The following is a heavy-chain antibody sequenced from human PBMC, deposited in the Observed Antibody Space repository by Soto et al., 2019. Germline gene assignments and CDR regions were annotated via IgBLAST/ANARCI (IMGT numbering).Heavy chain of an antibody. V-gene: IGHV1-3*01. J-gene: IGHJ6*02. CDR1: GYTFTSYA. CDR2: INAGNGNT. Sequence: GASVKVSCKASGYTFTSYAMHWVRQAPGQRFEWMGWINAGNGNTKYSQKFQGRVTITRDTSASTAYMELSSLRSEDTAVYYCARAISVAGGYYYYGMDVWGQGTTVTVSS. CDR3: ARAISVAGGYYYYGMDV. D-gene: IGHD6-19*01.